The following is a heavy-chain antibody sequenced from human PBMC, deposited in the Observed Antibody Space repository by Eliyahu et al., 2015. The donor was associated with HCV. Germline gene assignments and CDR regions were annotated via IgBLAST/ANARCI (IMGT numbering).Heavy chain of an antibody. D-gene: IGHD6-13*01. V-gene: IGHV4-34*01. Sequence: QVQLQQWGAGLLKPSETLSLTCAVYGGSFSGYYXXWIRQPPGKGLEWIGEINHSGSTNYNPSLKSRVTISVDTPKNQFSLKLSSVTAADTAVYYCARGRRIAAAGRRFELPSPYYFDYWGQGTLVTVSS. J-gene: IGHJ4*02. CDR2: INHSGST. CDR1: GGSFSGYY. CDR3: ARGRRIAAAGRRFELPSPYYFDY.